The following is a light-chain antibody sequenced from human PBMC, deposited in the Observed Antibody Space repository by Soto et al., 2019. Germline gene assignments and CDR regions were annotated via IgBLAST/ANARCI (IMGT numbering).Light chain of an antibody. CDR2: GNT. CDR3: QSYDSSLSASYV. CDR1: SSNIGAGCE. Sequence: QSVLPQPPSVSGAPGQRVTISCTGCSSNIGAGCEVHWYQHLPGKAPKLLIYGNTNRPSGVPDRFSGSKSGTSASLAITGLQAEDEADYYCQSYDSSLSASYVFGGGTKGTVL. J-gene: IGLJ1*01. V-gene: IGLV1-40*01.